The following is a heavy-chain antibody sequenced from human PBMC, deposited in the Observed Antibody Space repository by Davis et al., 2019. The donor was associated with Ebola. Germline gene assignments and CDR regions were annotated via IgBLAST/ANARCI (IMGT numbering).Heavy chain of an antibody. V-gene: IGHV3-48*02. CDR1: GFTFSTYS. Sequence: PGGSLRLSCVASGFTFSTYSMSWVRQAPGKGLEWISYISSSTNSIDYADSVKGRFTISRDNAKKSLYLQMNSLRDEDTAVYYCARGLWQLVPLFDYWGQGTLVTVSS. J-gene: IGHJ4*02. CDR3: ARGLWQLVPLFDY. D-gene: IGHD6-6*01. CDR2: ISSSTNSI.